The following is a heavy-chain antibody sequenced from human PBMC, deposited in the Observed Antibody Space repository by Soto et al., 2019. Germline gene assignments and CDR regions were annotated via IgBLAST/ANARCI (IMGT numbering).Heavy chain of an antibody. CDR3: ARLPILYWDLSFAFDI. J-gene: IGHJ3*02. CDR2: IYPGDSDT. D-gene: IGHD1-26*01. Sequence: LGESLKISCKGSGYSFTSYWIGWVRQMPGKGLEWMGIIYPGDSDTRYSPSFQGQVTISADKSISTAYLQWSSPKASDTAMYYCARLPILYWDLSFAFDIWGQGTMVTVS. CDR1: GYSFTSYW. V-gene: IGHV5-51*01.